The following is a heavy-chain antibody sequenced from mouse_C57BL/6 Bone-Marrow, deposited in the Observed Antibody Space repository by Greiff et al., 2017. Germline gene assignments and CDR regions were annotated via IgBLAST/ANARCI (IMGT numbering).Heavy chain of an antibody. CDR3: ALDSSGYEFAY. CDR1: GYAFSSSW. J-gene: IGHJ3*01. CDR2: IYPGDGDT. Sequence: VQLQQSGPELVKPGASVKISCKASGYAFSSSWMNWVKQRPGKGLEWIGRIYPGDGDTTYNGKFKGKATLTADKSSSTAYLQLSSLTSEDSAVYFGALDSSGYEFAYWGQGTLVTVSA. D-gene: IGHD3-2*02. V-gene: IGHV1-82*01.